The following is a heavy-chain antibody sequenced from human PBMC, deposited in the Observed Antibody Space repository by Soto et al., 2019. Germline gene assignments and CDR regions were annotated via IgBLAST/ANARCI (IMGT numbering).Heavy chain of an antibody. CDR1: GGSISSGGYS. D-gene: IGHD3-3*01. Sequence: SETLSLTCAVSGGSISSGGYSWSWIRQPPGKGLEWIGYIYHSGSTYYNPSLKSRVTISVDRSKNQFSLELSSVTAADTAVYYCARAGGVTIFGVAHYGMDVWGQGTTVTVSS. V-gene: IGHV4-30-2*01. CDR3: ARAGGVTIFGVAHYGMDV. J-gene: IGHJ6*02. CDR2: IYHSGST.